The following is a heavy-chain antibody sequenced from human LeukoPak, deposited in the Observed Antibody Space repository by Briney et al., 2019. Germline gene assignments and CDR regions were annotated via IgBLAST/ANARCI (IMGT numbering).Heavy chain of an antibody. Sequence: SETLSPTCAVSGGSISSGGYSWSWIRQPPGKGLEWIGYIYHSGSTYYNPSLKSRVTISVDRSKNQFSLKLSSVTAADTAVYYCARGDYYDSSGYLFYWFDPWGQGTLVTVSS. J-gene: IGHJ5*02. CDR1: GGSISSGGYS. CDR2: IYHSGST. CDR3: ARGDYYDSSGYLFYWFDP. D-gene: IGHD3-22*01. V-gene: IGHV4-30-2*01.